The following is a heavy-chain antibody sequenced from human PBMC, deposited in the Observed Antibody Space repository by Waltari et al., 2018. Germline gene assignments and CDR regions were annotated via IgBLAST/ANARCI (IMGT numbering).Heavy chain of an antibody. Sequence: QVQLVESGGGVVQPGRSLRLSCAASGFTFSHYGMHWVRQAPGKGLDWVAVISDDGNSTYYGDSVKGRFTLSRDNSRNTLNLQMNMLRTEDTAMYYCVSYPIFQGAVDAFDIWGQGTMVTVSS. V-gene: IGHV3-30*03. CDR1: GFTFSHYG. D-gene: IGHD3-3*02. CDR3: VSYPIFQGAVDAFDI. J-gene: IGHJ3*02. CDR2: ISDDGNST.